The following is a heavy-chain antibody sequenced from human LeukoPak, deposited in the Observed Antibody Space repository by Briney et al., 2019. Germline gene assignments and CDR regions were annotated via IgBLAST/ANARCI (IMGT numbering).Heavy chain of an antibody. CDR2: IVVGSGNR. Sequence: SLKLSCKASGYTFTGYYLHWVRQAPGQRLEWIGWIVVGSGNRNYPQKFQERVSITRDMSTGTAYMELSSLRSEDTAVYFCAAGTSGRPEYFQHWGQGTLVTVSS. V-gene: IGHV1-58*01. CDR1: GYTFTGYY. J-gene: IGHJ1*01. D-gene: IGHD1-14*01. CDR3: AAGTSGRPEYFQH.